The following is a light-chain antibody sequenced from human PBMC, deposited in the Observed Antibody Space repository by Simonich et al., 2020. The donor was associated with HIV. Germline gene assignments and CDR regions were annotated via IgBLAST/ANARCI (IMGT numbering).Light chain of an antibody. CDR3: QQYNNWPQT. CDR1: QVVSSN. V-gene: IGKV3-15*01. J-gene: IGKJ1*01. Sequence: EIVMTQSPATLSVSPGEKATPSCRASQVVSSNLPWYQLKPGQAHRLLLYGASTRATGIPARFSGSGSGTEFTLTISSLQSEDFAVYYCQQYNNWPQTFGQGTKVEIK. CDR2: GAS.